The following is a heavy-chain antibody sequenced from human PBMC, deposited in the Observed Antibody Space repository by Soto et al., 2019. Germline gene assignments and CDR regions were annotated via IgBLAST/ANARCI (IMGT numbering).Heavy chain of an antibody. CDR2: INPSGGST. Sequence: QVQLVQSGAEVKKPGASVKVSCKASGYTFTSYYMHWVRQAPGQGLEWMGIINPSGGSTSYAQKFQGRVTMPXXTXSSTVYMELSSLRSEDTTVYYCARVESGSIPPHFQHWGQGTLVTVSS. J-gene: IGHJ1*01. CDR1: GYTFTSYY. CDR3: ARVESGSIPPHFQH. D-gene: IGHD1-1*01. V-gene: IGHV1-46*03.